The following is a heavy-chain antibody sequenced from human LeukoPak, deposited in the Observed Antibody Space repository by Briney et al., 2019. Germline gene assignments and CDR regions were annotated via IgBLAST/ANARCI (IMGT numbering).Heavy chain of an antibody. CDR1: GFTFSSYD. J-gene: IGHJ3*02. Sequence: GGSLRLSCAASGFTFSSYDMTWVRQAPGKGLEWVSTISGSGVATHYADSVEGRFIVSRDNSRSILFLLMNSLRGEDTAVYFCAKDSGNGDYVHAFEIWGQGTMVTVSS. V-gene: IGHV3-23*01. CDR3: AKDSGNGDYVHAFEI. CDR2: ISGSGVAT. D-gene: IGHD4-17*01.